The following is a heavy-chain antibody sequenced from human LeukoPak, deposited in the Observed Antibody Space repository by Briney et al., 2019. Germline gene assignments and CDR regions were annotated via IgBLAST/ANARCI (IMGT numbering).Heavy chain of an antibody. Sequence: PSETLSLTCTVSGDSITNTASYWAWIRQAPGKGLDWIGTIFHTGSKYHNPSLKSRVTMSVDRSKNQFSLQVTSVTAADAAVYYCARQKGGEWIVPLYFDSWGQGILVTVSS. D-gene: IGHD2-2*02. CDR3: ARQKGGEWIVPLYFDS. J-gene: IGHJ4*02. CDR2: IFHTGSK. V-gene: IGHV4-39*01. CDR1: GDSITNTASY.